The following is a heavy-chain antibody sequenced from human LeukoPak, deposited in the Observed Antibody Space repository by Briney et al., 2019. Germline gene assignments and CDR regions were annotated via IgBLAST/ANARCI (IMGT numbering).Heavy chain of an antibody. Sequence: GGSLRLSCSASGFTFSSYAMHWVRQAPGKGLEYVSAISSNGGSTYYADSVEGRFTISRDNSKNTLYLQMSSLRAEDTAVYYCVKDSRGVLWFGELNWFDPWGQGTLVTVSS. J-gene: IGHJ5*02. CDR1: GFTFSSYA. D-gene: IGHD3-10*01. V-gene: IGHV3-64D*06. CDR3: VKDSRGVLWFGELNWFDP. CDR2: ISSNGGST.